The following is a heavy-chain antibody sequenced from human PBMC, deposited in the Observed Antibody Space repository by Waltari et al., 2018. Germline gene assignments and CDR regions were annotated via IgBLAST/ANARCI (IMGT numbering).Heavy chain of an antibody. V-gene: IGHV1-2*02. J-gene: IGHJ6*02. CDR3: ATDRGGYPGMDV. CDR2: INFNTGGT. CDR1: GNTLSGYF. D-gene: IGHD5-12*01. Sequence: QVLLAQSGAEVKMPGASVRVSCSGNTLSGYFLHLARQAPGQGLEWMGWINFNTGGTLYAQKFQGRVTMTRDTSIATAYMELSGLRYDDTAVYSCATDRGGYPGMDVWGQGTTVTVSS.